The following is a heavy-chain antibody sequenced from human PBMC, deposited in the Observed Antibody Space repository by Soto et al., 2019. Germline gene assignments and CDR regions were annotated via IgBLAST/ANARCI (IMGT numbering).Heavy chain of an antibody. CDR2: INHSGST. CDR1: GGSFSGYY. D-gene: IGHD3-10*01. Sequence: PSETLSLTCAVYGGSFSGYYWSWIRQPPGKGLEWIGEINHSGSTNYNPSLKSRVTISVDTSKNQFSLKLSSVTADDSAVYFCARGSKDSYPGSRIFDFWGRGTLVTVSS. J-gene: IGHJ4*02. CDR3: ARGSKDSYPGSRIFDF. V-gene: IGHV4-34*01.